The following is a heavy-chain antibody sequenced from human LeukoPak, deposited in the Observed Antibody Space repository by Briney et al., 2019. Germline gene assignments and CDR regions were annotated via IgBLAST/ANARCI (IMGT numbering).Heavy chain of an antibody. CDR2: IWYDGSNK. V-gene: IGHV3-33*01. CDR3: ARETSGWYGY. CDR1: GFPFSSYG. Sequence: PGRSLRLSCAASGFPFSSYGMHWVRQAPGKGLEWVAVIWYDGSNKYYADSVKGRFTISRDNSKNTLYLQMNSLRAEDTAVYYCARETSGWYGYWGQGTLVTVSS. J-gene: IGHJ4*02. D-gene: IGHD6-19*01.